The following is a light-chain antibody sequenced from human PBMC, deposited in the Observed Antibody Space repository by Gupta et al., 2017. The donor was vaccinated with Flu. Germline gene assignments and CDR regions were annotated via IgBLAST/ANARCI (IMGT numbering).Light chain of an antibody. CDR3: MQGAHWPWA. Sequence: DVLATQSPLSISVSLGPAASISCRYSQSAVYSDGSTVLHWFQQRPGQSPRRLIYLVSHRDSGVPDRFSGSGSGTEFTLKISRVEAEDVGIYFCMQGAHWPWAFGQGTKVEIK. J-gene: IGKJ1*01. CDR1: QSAVYSDGSTV. CDR2: LVS. V-gene: IGKV2-30*01.